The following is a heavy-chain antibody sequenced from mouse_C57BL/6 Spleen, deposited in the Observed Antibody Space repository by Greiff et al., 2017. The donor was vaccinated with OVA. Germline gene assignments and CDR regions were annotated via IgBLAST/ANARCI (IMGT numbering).Heavy chain of an antibody. D-gene: IGHD1-1*01. CDR2: IWRGGST. CDR3: AKNEFSYYYGSSHYYYAMDY. Sequence: VKLQESGPGLVQPSQSLSITCTVSGFSLTSYGVHWVRQSPGKGLEWLGVIWRGGSTDYNAAFMSRLSITKDNSKSQVFFKMNSLQADDTAIYYCAKNEFSYYYGSSHYYYAMDYWGQGTSVTVSS. V-gene: IGHV2-5*01. CDR1: GFSLTSYG. J-gene: IGHJ4*01.